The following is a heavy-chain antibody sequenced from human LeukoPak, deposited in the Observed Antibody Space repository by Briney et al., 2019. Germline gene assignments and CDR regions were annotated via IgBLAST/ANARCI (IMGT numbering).Heavy chain of an antibody. CDR2: ITYNSGTI. J-gene: IGHJ4*02. D-gene: IGHD5-12*01. V-gene: IGHV3-48*02. Sequence: PGGSLRLSCAASGFTFSSYAMQWVRQAPGKGLEWVSYITYNSGTIFYADSVKGRFTISRDNAKDSLYLQMSSLRDEDTAVYYRARDSGYNYADDYWGQGTLVTVS. CDR1: GFTFSSYA. CDR3: ARDSGYNYADDY.